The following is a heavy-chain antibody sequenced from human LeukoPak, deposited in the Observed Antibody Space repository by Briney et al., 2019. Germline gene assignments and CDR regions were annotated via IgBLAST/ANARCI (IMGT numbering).Heavy chain of an antibody. V-gene: IGHV3-30*02. CDR3: AKDLGDGYASDY. CDR2: IRYGGSNK. J-gene: IGHJ4*02. CDR1: GFTFSSYG. D-gene: IGHD5-24*01. Sequence: GGSLRLSXATSGFTFSSYGMHWVRQAPGKGLEWVAFIRYGGSNKYYADSVKGRFTISRDNSKNTLYLQMNSLRAEDTAVYYCAKDLGDGYASDYWGQGTLVTVSS.